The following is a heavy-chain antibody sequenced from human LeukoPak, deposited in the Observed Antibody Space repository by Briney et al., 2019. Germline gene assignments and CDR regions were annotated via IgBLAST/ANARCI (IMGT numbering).Heavy chain of an antibody. V-gene: IGHV1-46*01. CDR3: ATRGAVGFDY. J-gene: IGHJ4*02. CDR1: GYTFTRYY. D-gene: IGHD6-19*01. CDR2: INPSGGST. Sequence: ASVEVSCKASGYTFTRYYMHWVRQAPGQGLEWMGIINPSGGSTSYAQKFQGRVTMTRDMSTSTVYMELSSLRSEDTAMYYCATRGAVGFDYWGQGTLVTVSS.